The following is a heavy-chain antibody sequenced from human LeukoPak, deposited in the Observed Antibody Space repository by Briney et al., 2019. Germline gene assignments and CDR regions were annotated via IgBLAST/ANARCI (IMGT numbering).Heavy chain of an antibody. V-gene: IGHV3-64D*06. D-gene: IGHD6-19*01. CDR1: GFAFSGYA. CDR2: ISSNGDST. Sequence: GSLRLSCSASGFAFSGYAMHWVRQAPGRGLESVSGISSNGDSTYYADSVKGRFTTSRDNSKNTLYLQMSSLRAEDTAVYYCVRTYCSGWYGSVDYWGRGTLVTVSS. CDR3: VRTYCSGWYGSVDY. J-gene: IGHJ4*02.